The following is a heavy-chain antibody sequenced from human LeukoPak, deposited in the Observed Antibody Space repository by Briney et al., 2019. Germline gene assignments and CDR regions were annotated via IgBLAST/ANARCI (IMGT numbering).Heavy chain of an antibody. CDR3: ASVEMATIGFEH. CDR2: TNPNTGGT. Sequence: EASVKVSCKASGYSFIGYHMHWVRQAPGQGLEWMGWTNPNTGGTKYAQKVQGRVTMTRDTSISTAYMELSSLRSDDTAVYFCASVEMATIGFEHWGQGTLVTVSS. D-gene: IGHD5-24*01. V-gene: IGHV1-2*02. J-gene: IGHJ4*02. CDR1: GYSFIGYH.